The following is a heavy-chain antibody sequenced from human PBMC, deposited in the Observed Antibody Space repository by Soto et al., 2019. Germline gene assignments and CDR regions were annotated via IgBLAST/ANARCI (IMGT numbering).Heavy chain of an antibody. CDR2: IYHSGST. Sequence: SETVSLTXAVSGGSISSSNWWSWVRQPPGKGLEWIGEIYHSGSTNYNPSLKSRVTISVDKSKNQFSLKLSSVTAADTAVYYCAKVVGTYYYDSSGYPVLDYWGQGTLVTVSS. CDR1: GGSISSSNW. J-gene: IGHJ4*02. V-gene: IGHV4-4*02. D-gene: IGHD3-22*01. CDR3: AKVVGTYYYDSSGYPVLDY.